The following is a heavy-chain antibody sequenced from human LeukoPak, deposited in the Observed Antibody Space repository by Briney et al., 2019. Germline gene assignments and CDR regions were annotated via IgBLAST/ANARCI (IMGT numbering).Heavy chain of an antibody. V-gene: IGHV4-61*02. CDR3: ARTSAGKRDFDY. CDR1: GGSISSGSDY. D-gene: IGHD2-15*01. CDR2: IYSRGGT. Sequence: SETLSLTCIFSGGSISSGSDYWNWIRQPAGKGLEWMGRIYSRGGTEYNPSLKSRVTISVDTSKNQFSLKLSSVTAADTAVYYCARTSAGKRDFDYWGQGTLVTVSS. J-gene: IGHJ4*02.